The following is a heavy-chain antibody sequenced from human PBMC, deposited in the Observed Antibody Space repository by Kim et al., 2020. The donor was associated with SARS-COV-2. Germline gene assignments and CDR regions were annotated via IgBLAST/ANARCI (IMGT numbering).Heavy chain of an antibody. D-gene: IGHD3-10*01. CDR2: INHSGST. J-gene: IGHJ6*02. V-gene: IGHV4-34*01. Sequence: SETLSLTCAVYGGSFSGYYWSWIRQPPGKGLEWIGEINHSGSTNYNPSLKSRVTISVDTSKNQFSLKLSSVTAADTAVYYCARARRNSGSYGGYYYYGMDVWGQGTTVTVSS. CDR3: ARARRNSGSYGGYYYYGMDV. CDR1: GGSFSGYY.